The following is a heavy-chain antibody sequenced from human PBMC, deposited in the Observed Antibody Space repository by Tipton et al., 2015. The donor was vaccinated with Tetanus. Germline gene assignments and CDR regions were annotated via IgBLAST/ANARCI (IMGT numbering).Heavy chain of an antibody. D-gene: IGHD3-22*01. J-gene: IGHJ4*02. CDR3: ARGMDYDSSGIDDF. CDR2: MDPNSGHA. CDR1: GYAFNSYD. Sequence: QLVQSGAEVKKPGASVKVSCKAFGYAFNSYDLNWVRQATGQGLEWLGYMDPNSGHAAYAQKFQGRVTMTRNISITTAYMELKNLRSDDTAVYYCARGMDYDSSGIDDFWGQGTLVTVSS. V-gene: IGHV1-8*01.